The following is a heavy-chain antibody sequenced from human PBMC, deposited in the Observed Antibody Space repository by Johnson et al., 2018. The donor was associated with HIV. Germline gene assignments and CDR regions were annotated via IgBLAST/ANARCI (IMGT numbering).Heavy chain of an antibody. J-gene: IGHJ4*03. Sequence: QVRLVESGGGVVQPGRSLRLSCAASGFTLTNYPMHWVRQAPGKGLEWVAVISFDGKNKFYADSVKGRFTISRDNSRNTLYLQMNSLRPEDTAVYYCASGDDDGFWGRGTLVTVSS. V-gene: IGHV3-30*04. CDR2: ISFDGKNK. CDR3: ASGDDDGF. CDR1: GFTLTNYP. D-gene: IGHD5-12*01.